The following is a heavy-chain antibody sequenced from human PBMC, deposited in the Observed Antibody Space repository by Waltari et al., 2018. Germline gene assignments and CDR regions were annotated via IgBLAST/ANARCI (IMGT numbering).Heavy chain of an antibody. V-gene: IGHV4-39*07. D-gene: IGHD2-2*01. Sequence: LQLQESGPGRVKPSETLSLTCAVSGGSISSSSYYWSWNRQPPGKGLEWIGSIYYSGSTYYNPSLKSRVTISVDTSKNQFSLKLSSVTAADTAVYYCAREDIVVVPAAKFDPWGQGTLVTVSS. CDR3: AREDIVVVPAAKFDP. CDR1: GGSISSSSYY. CDR2: IYYSGST. J-gene: IGHJ5*02.